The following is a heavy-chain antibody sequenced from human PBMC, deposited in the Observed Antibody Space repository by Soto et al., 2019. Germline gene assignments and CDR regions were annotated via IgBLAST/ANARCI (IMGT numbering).Heavy chain of an antibody. CDR1: GGSISRGGYY. CDR2: IYYSGRT. CDR3: AGSVFP. J-gene: IGHJ5*02. Sequence: QVQLQESGPGLVKPSQTLSLTCTVSGGSISRGGYYWSWIRQHPGKGLEWIGYIYYSGRTYYHPSLKSRVTISVDTPKNQCSLKRSSVTAADTAVYYCAGSVFPWGQGTLVTVSS. V-gene: IGHV4-31*03.